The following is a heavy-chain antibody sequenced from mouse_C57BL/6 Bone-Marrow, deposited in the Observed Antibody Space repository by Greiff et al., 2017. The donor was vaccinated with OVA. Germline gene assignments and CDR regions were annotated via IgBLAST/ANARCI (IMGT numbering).Heavy chain of an antibody. D-gene: IGHD4-1*01. J-gene: IGHJ1*03. CDR3: TRGPLTGDWYFDV. V-gene: IGHV1-5*01. Sequence: EVQGVESGTVLARPGASVKMSCKTSGYTFTSYWMHWVKQRPGQGLEWIGAIYPGNSDTSYNQKFKGKAKLTAVTSASTAYMELSSLTNEDSAVYYCTRGPLTGDWYFDVWGTGTTVTVSS. CDR2: IYPGNSDT. CDR1: GYTFTSYW.